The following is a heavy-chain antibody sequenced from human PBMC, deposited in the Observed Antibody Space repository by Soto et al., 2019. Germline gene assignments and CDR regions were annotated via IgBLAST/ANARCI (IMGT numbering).Heavy chain of an antibody. CDR2: ISGSGGST. J-gene: IGHJ3*02. V-gene: IGHV3-23*01. CDR3: ANPPRGDYPTGDAFDI. D-gene: IGHD4-17*01. CDR1: GFTLSSYA. Sequence: GGSLRLSGAASGFTLSSYAMSWVRQAPGKGLEWVSAISGSGGSTYYADSLKGRFTISRDNSKNTLYLQMNSPRAEDTAVYYCANPPRGDYPTGDAFDIWGQGTMVTVSS.